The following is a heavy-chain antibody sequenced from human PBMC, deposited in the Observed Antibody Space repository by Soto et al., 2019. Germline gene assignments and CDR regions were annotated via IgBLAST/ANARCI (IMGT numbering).Heavy chain of an antibody. CDR1: GGTFSSYA. CDR3: ARGVFDGYPIAY. Sequence: ASVKVSCKASGGTFSSYAISWVRQAPGQGLEWMGGIIPIFGTANYAQKFQGRVTITADESTSTAYMELSSLRSEDTAVYYCARGVFDGYPIAYWGQGTLVTVSS. D-gene: IGHD5-12*01. CDR2: IIPIFGTA. V-gene: IGHV1-69*13. J-gene: IGHJ4*02.